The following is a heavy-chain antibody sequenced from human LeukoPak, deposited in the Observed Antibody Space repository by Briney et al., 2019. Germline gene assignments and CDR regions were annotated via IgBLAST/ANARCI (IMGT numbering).Heavy chain of an antibody. D-gene: IGHD6-13*01. CDR2: INNDGRST. CDR3: ARDPIAAVRFDY. CDR1: GFTFSFYW. Sequence: GGSLRLSCASSGFTFSFYWMHWVRQAPGKGLVWVSRINNDGRSTSYAGSVKGRFTISRDNSKNTLYPQMNSLRAEDTAVYYCARDPIAAVRFDYWGQGTLVTVSS. V-gene: IGHV3-74*01. J-gene: IGHJ4*02.